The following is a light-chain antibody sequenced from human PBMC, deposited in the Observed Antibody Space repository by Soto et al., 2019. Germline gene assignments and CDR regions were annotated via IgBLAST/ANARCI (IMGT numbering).Light chain of an antibody. CDR3: QQYKKLPLT. CDR2: HAS. V-gene: IGKV3-15*01. Sequence: EIVMTQSPATLSVSPGERATLSCRASQSVSNNLAWYQQKPGQAPRLLIYHASTRATGIPARFSGSGSGTEFTLTISSLQSEDFAVYYCQQYKKLPLTFGGGTKVEIK. CDR1: QSVSNN. J-gene: IGKJ4*02.